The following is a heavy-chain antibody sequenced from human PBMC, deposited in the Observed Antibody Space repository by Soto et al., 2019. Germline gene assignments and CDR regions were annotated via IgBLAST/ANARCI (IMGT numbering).Heavy chain of an antibody. V-gene: IGHV3-30*18. Sequence: QVQLVESGGGVVQPGRSLRLSCAASGFTFSSYGMHWVRQAPGKVLEWVAVISYDGNNKYYADSVKGRFTISRDNSKNTLYLQMNSLRAEDTAVYYCAKEHLETTVTTPSYWGQGTLVTVSS. CDR2: ISYDGNNK. CDR3: AKEHLETTVTTPSY. CDR1: GFTFSSYG. J-gene: IGHJ4*02. D-gene: IGHD4-17*01.